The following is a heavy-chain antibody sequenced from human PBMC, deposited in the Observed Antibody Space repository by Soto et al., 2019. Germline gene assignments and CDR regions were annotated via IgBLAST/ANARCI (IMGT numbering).Heavy chain of an antibody. Sequence: SETLSLTCTVSGGSMSCYYWTWIRQPPGKGLEWIGNIHYTGSTNYNPSLKSRVTILLGTSTSQFSLKVSSVTAADTAVYYCAKDLKNSSTDGPLDPWGHGTLVTVSS. J-gene: IGHJ5*02. CDR3: AKDLKNSSTDGPLDP. CDR2: IHYTGST. V-gene: IGHV4-59*01. CDR1: GGSMSCYY. D-gene: IGHD1-7*01.